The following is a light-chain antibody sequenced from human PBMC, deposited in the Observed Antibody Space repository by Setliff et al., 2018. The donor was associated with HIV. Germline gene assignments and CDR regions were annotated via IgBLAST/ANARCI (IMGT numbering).Light chain of an antibody. Sequence: QSALTQPPSVSGAPGQRVTISCTGISSNIGAGYDVHWYQQLPGTAPKLLIHDNNSRPSGIPDRFSGTKSGSSASLAITGLQAEDGADYYCQSYDSSLSGSNVFGTGTKVTVL. CDR3: QSYDSSLSGSNV. V-gene: IGLV1-40*01. J-gene: IGLJ1*01. CDR1: SSNIGAGYD. CDR2: DNN.